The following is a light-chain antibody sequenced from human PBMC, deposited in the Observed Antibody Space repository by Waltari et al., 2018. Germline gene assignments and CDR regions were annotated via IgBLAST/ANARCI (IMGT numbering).Light chain of an antibody. CDR1: NIRTKT. CDR2: ADS. Sequence: SYVLTQPPSVSVAPGQTARISCGGDNIRTKTVHWYQQKAGQAPVVVVFADSDRPSGIPGRCSGSNAGNTATLTITRVEAGDEADYYCQVWENTDDPWVFGGGTKLTVL. J-gene: IGLJ3*02. V-gene: IGLV3-21*02. CDR3: QVWENTDDPWV.